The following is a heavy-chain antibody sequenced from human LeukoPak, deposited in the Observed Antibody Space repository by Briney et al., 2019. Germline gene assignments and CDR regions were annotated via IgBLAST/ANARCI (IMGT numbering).Heavy chain of an antibody. CDR3: ARGGKVGATRNWFDP. Sequence: GESLKISCKGSGYSFTSYWIGWVRQMPGKGLEWMGIIYPGDSDTRYSPSFQGQVTISADKSISTAYLQWSSLRASDTAMYYCARGGKVGATRNWFDPWGQGTLVTVSS. CDR1: GYSFTSYW. V-gene: IGHV5-51*01. CDR2: IYPGDSDT. J-gene: IGHJ5*02. D-gene: IGHD1-26*01.